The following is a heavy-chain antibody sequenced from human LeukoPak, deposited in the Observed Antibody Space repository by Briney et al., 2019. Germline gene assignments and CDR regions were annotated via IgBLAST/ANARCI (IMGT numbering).Heavy chain of an antibody. Sequence: GGSLRLSCAASGFTVSSNYMSWVRQAPGKGLGWVSVIYSGGSTYYADSVKGRFTISRDNSKNTLYLQMNSLRAEDTAVYYCARGRRDGYNSFDYWGQGTLVTVSS. J-gene: IGHJ4*02. V-gene: IGHV3-53*01. CDR3: ARGRRDGYNSFDY. CDR1: GFTVSSNY. CDR2: IYSGGST. D-gene: IGHD5-24*01.